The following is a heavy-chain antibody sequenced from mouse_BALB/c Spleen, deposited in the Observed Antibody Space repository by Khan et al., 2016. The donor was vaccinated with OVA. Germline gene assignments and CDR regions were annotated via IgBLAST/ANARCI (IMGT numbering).Heavy chain of an antibody. Sequence: EVELVESGGGLVQPGGSRKLSCAASGFTFSSFGMHWVRQAPEKGLEWVAYISSGSNTIYYADTVKGRFTISRDNPKHTLFLQMTSLRSEDTALYYCARRRIYDGYYGGAMDYWGQGTSVTVSS. CDR2: ISSGSNTI. D-gene: IGHD2-3*01. CDR3: ARRRIYDGYYGGAMDY. CDR1: GFTFSSFG. V-gene: IGHV5-17*02. J-gene: IGHJ4*01.